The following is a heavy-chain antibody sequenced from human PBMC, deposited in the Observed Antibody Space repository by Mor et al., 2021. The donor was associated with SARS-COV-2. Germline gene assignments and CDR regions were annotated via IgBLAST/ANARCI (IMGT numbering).Heavy chain of an antibody. J-gene: IGHJ3*02. V-gene: IGHV3-66*01. Sequence: IHSTGNTNYADSVEGRFTISRDNSQNTLYLQMNSLRAEDTAVYYCAKEFTGAPRAFDIWGQGTMVTVS. CDR2: IHSTGNT. CDR3: AKEFTGAPRAFDI. D-gene: IGHD1-26*01.